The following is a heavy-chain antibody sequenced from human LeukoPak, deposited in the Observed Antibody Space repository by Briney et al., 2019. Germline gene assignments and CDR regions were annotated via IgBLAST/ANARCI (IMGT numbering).Heavy chain of an antibody. CDR1: GFTFRSYA. D-gene: IGHD1-26*01. Sequence: GGSLRLSCAASGFTFRSYAMNWVRQAPGKGGEGVSTISGSGGSTYYADSVKGRFTISRDNTKNTLYLQMNSLRAEDTAVYYCAKAKYSGSSPFDYWGQGTLVTVSS. J-gene: IGHJ4*02. V-gene: IGHV3-23*01. CDR2: ISGSGGST. CDR3: AKAKYSGSSPFDY.